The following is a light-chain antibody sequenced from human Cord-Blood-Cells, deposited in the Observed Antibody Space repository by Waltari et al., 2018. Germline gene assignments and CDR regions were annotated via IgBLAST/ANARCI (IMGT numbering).Light chain of an antibody. CDR1: SSDVGGYNY. Sequence: QSALTQPASVSGPPGQSPTISCTGTSSDVGGYNYVSWYQQHPGKAPNLMIYDFSNRPSGVSNRFSGSKSGNTASLTISGLQAEDEADYYCSSYTSSSTLVFGTGTKVTVL. V-gene: IGLV2-14*01. J-gene: IGLJ1*01. CDR3: SSYTSSSTLV. CDR2: DFS.